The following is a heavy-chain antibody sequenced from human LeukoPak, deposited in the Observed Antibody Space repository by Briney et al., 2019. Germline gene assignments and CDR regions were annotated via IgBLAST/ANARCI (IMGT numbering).Heavy chain of an antibody. CDR3: ARDFSGSYDY. CDR2: IYSGGST. J-gene: IGHJ4*02. D-gene: IGHD1-26*01. Sequence: GGSLRRSCAASGFTVSSNYMSWVRQAPGKGLEWVSAIYSGGSTYYADSVKGRLTISRDNSKNTLYLQMNSLRAEDTAVYYCARDFSGSYDYWGQGTLVTVSS. CDR1: GFTVSSNY. V-gene: IGHV3-53*01.